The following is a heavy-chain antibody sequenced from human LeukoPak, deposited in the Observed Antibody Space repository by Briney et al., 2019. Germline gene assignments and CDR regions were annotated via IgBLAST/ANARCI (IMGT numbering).Heavy chain of an antibody. J-gene: IGHJ4*02. D-gene: IGHD6-19*01. CDR2: ISGYTGRT. CDR3: ARGPGIDVAGVFDG. Sequence: ASVKLSCKPSGFGFTSYGINWVRHAPGQRLEWMGWISGYTGRTKYLQKMRGRVTMTTDTSTNTAYMELRSLTSDDTAVYYCARGPGIDVAGVFDGGGQGSLVSVSS. V-gene: IGHV1-18*04. CDR1: GFGFTSYG.